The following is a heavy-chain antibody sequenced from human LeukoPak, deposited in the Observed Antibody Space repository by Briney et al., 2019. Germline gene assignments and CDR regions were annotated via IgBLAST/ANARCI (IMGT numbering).Heavy chain of an antibody. V-gene: IGHV1-46*01. CDR1: GFTFTSSA. J-gene: IGHJ1*01. CDR2: INPGDGST. D-gene: IGHD3-22*01. CDR3: ATAPYSSGSFQH. Sequence: ASVKVSCKASGFTFTSSAMHWVRQAPGQGLEWMGIINPGDGSTSYTQKFQGRVTMTRDTSTSTVFLDLSSLRSEDTAVYYCATAPYSSGSFQHWGQGTLVTVSS.